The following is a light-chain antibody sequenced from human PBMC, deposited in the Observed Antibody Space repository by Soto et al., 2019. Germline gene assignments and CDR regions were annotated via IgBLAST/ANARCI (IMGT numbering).Light chain of an antibody. CDR3: LQDYNYPLT. J-gene: IGKJ4*01. CDR2: AAS. V-gene: IGKV1-6*01. Sequence: AIPMTQSPSSLSASVGDRVTITCRASQGIGNDLGWYQQKAGKAPKFLIHAASILQSGVPSRFSGSGSGTDFTLTISSLQPEYFATYYCLQDYNYPLTFGGGTKVEIK. CDR1: QGIGND.